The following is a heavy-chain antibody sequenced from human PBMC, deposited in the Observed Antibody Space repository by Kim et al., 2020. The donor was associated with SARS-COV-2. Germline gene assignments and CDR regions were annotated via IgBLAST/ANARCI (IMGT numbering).Heavy chain of an antibody. J-gene: IGHJ4*02. D-gene: IGHD6-19*01. CDR1: GGSISSSSYY. V-gene: IGHV4-39*01. CDR2: IYYSGST. Sequence: SETLSLTCTVSGGSISSSSYYWGWIRQPPGKGLEWIGSIYYSGSTYYNPSLKSRVTISVDTSKNQFSLKLSSVTAADTAVYYCARHSVAARDYWGQGTL. CDR3: ARHSVAARDY.